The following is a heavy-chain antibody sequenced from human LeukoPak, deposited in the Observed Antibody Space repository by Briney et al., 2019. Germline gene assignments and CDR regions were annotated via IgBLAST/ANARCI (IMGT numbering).Heavy chain of an antibody. D-gene: IGHD3-10*01. CDR3: ARALPSGSPSLVNWFDP. V-gene: IGHV4-59*01. J-gene: IGHJ5*02. Sequence: SETLSLTCTVSGGSISSYYWSWIRQPPGKGLEWIGYIYYSGSTNYNPSLNSRVTISVDTSQNQFSLKRSSVTAADTAVYYCARALPSGSPSLVNWFDPWGQGTLVTVSS. CDR2: IYYSGST. CDR1: GGSISSYY.